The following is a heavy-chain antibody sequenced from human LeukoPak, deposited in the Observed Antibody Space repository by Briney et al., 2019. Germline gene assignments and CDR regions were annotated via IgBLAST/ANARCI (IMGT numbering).Heavy chain of an antibody. J-gene: IGHJ4*02. D-gene: IGHD6-13*01. CDR1: GFTFNNYA. Sequence: PGGSLRLSCLASGFTFNNYAMYWVRQAPGKGLEYVSAISSSGSTYYADSVKGRFTISRDNSKNTLYLQMTSLRADDTAVYYCVKISRAAAGSDYWGQGTLVTVSS. V-gene: IGHV3-64D*06. CDR2: ISSSGST. CDR3: VKISRAAAGSDY.